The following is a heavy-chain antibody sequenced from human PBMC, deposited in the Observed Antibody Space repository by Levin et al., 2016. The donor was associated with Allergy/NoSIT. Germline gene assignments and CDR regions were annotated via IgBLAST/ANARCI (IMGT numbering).Heavy chain of an antibody. CDR3: AKDRGIEVAVGIFDY. CDR1: GFTFGNYA. V-gene: IGHV3-30*04. Sequence: GGSLRLSCAASGFTFGNYAIQWVRQAPGKGLEWVAVLSSDGSRKYFADSVRGRFTIYRDNSKNTLYLQMNSLRAEDTAVYYCAKDRGIEVAVGIFDYWGQGTLVTVSS. D-gene: IGHD2-15*01. CDR2: LSSDGSRK. J-gene: IGHJ4*02.